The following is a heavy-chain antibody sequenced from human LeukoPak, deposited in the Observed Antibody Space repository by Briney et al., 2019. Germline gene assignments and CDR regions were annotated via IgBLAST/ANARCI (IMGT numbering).Heavy chain of an antibody. CDR3: ARVSRLWWARDI. CDR2: INHSGST. Sequence: PSETLSLTCAVYGGSFSAYYWSWIRQPPGKGMEWIGEINHSGSTNYNPSLKSRVNISVDTSKNQFSLKLSSVTAADTAVYYCARVSRLWWARDIWGQGTMVTVSS. CDR1: GGSFSAYY. D-gene: IGHD2-21*01. V-gene: IGHV4-34*01. J-gene: IGHJ3*02.